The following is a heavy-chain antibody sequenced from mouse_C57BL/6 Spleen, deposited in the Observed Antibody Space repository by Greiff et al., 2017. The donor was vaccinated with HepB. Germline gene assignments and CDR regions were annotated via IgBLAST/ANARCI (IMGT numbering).Heavy chain of an antibody. CDR2: INPNNGGT. Sequence: EVQLQQSGPELVKPGASVKISCKASGYTFTDYYMNWVKQSHGKSLEWIGDINPNNGGTSYNQKFKGNATLTVDKSSSTAYMELRSLTSEDSAVYYCARSYYDYLYWYFDVWGTGTTVTVSS. J-gene: IGHJ1*03. CDR1: GYTFTDYY. V-gene: IGHV1-26*01. CDR3: ARSYYDYLYWYFDV. D-gene: IGHD2-4*01.